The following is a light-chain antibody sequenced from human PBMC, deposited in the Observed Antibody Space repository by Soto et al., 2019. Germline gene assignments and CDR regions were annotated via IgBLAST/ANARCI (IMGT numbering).Light chain of an antibody. CDR3: QHYGGMWT. CDR1: QSITNR. V-gene: IGKV1-5*01. J-gene: IGKJ1*01. CDR2: DAS. Sequence: DIQMTQSPSTLYASVGDRVTITCRASQSITNRLAWYQQKPGKAPKVLIYDASSLESGVPSRFTGSGSGTEFALTISSLQPDDFATYWCQHYGGMWTVGQGTKVDIK.